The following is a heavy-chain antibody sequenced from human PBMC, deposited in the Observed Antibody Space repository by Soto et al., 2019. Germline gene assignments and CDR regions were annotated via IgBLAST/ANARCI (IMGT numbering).Heavy chain of an antibody. Sequence: ASVKVSCKASGCTFTSYDINWVRPAPGQRLERKGRMIPILGIANYAQKFQGRVTITADKSTSTAYMELSSLRAEDTAVYYCAKDFVNYDILTGYYYIDYYYGMDVWGQGTTVTVSS. CDR1: GCTFTSYD. CDR3: AKDFVNYDILTGYYYIDYYYGMDV. D-gene: IGHD3-9*01. V-gene: IGHV1-69*04. CDR2: MIPILGIA. J-gene: IGHJ6*02.